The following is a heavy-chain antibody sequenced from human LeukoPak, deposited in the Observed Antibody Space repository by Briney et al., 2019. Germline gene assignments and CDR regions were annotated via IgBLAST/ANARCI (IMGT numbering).Heavy chain of an antibody. CDR3: ARDWGIMITFGGVIVMGY. Sequence: ASVKVSCKASGYTFTSYGISWVRQAPGQGLEWMGWISAYNGNTNYAQKLQGRATMTTDTSTSTAYMELRSLRSDDTAVYYCARDWGIMITFGGVIVMGYWGQGTLVTVSS. CDR1: GYTFTSYG. D-gene: IGHD3-16*02. V-gene: IGHV1-18*01. CDR2: ISAYNGNT. J-gene: IGHJ4*02.